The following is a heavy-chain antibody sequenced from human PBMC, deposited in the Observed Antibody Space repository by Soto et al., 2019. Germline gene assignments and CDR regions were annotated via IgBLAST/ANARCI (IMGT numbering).Heavy chain of an antibody. CDR1: GFTSSSYV. Sequence: GGSLRLSCAASGFTSSSYVMSWVRQAPGKGLEWVSAVSTSGGSTFYAGSVKGRFAISRDNSKNTLYLQMNSLRAEDTAVYYCAKKAGYSGYDTFDYWGQGTLVTVSS. CDR2: VSTSGGST. V-gene: IGHV3-23*01. CDR3: AKKAGYSGYDTFDY. J-gene: IGHJ4*02. D-gene: IGHD5-12*01.